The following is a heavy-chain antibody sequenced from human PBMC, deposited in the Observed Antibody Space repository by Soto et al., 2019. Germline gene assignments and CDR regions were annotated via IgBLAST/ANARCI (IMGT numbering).Heavy chain of an antibody. CDR1: GGSISSYY. V-gene: IGHV4-59*08. CDR2: IYYSGST. Sequence: PSETLSLTCTVSGGSISSYYWSWIRQPPGKGLEWIGYIYYSGSTNYNPSLKSRVTISVDTPKNQFSLRLSSVTAADTAVYYCARVRFLEWFPDAFDIWGQGTMVTVSS. D-gene: IGHD3-3*01. J-gene: IGHJ3*02. CDR3: ARVRFLEWFPDAFDI.